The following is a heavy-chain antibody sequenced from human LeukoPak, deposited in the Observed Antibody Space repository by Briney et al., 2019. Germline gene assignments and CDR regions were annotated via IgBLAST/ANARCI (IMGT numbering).Heavy chain of an antibody. CDR3: AKDVGRGVYDAFDI. CDR2: ISSSSSYI. D-gene: IGHD5/OR15-5a*01. J-gene: IGHJ3*02. V-gene: IGHV3-21*01. Sequence: PGGTLRLSCAASGFTFSSYGMSWVRQAPGKGLEWVSSISSSSSYIYYADSVKGRFTISRDNSKNTLYLQMNSLRAEDTAVYYCAKDVGRGVYDAFDIWGQGTMVTVSS. CDR1: GFTFSSYG.